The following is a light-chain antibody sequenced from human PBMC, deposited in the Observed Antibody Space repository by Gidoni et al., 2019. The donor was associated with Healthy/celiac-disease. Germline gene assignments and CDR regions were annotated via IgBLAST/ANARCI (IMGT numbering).Light chain of an antibody. V-gene: IGLV3-1*01. CDR3: QAWGSSTAV. CDR2: QDS. Sequence: SYELTQPPSVSVSPGQTASITCSGDKLGDKYACWYQQKPGKSPVLVIYQDSKRPSGIPERFSGSNSGNTATLTISGTQAMDEADYYCQAWGSSTAVFGGGTQLTVL. CDR1: KLGDKY. J-gene: IGLJ7*01.